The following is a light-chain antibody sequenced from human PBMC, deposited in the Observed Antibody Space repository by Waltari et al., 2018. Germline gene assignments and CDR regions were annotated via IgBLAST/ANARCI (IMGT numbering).Light chain of an antibody. CDR1: QSISNW. V-gene: IGKV1-5*03. CDR2: KAS. CDR3: QQHYTYSWT. J-gene: IGKJ1*01. Sequence: DIQMTQSPPALSAAVGDRIIITCRDSQSISNWLAWDQQKPGKAPKLLIYKASTLESGVPSRFSGSESETEFTLTISSPQPDDSATYSCQQHYTYSWTFGQGTKVEIK.